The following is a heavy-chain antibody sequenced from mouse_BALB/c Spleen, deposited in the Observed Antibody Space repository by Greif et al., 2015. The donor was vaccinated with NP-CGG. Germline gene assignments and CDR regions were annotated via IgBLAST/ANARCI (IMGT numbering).Heavy chain of an antibody. CDR1: GFSLTSYG. Sequence: QVQLQQSGPSLVQPSQSLSITCTVSGFSLTSYGVHWVRQSPGKGLEWLGVIWRGGSTDYNAAFMSRLSITKDNSKSQVFFKMNSLQADDTAIYYCAKNVYYGYDVRWYFDVWGAGTTVTVSS. J-gene: IGHJ1*01. D-gene: IGHD2-2*01. V-gene: IGHV2-5-1*01. CDR3: AKNVYYGYDVRWYFDV. CDR2: IWRGGST.